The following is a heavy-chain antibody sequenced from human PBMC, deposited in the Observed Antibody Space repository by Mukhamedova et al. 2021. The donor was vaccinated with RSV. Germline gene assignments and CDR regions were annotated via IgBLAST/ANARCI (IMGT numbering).Heavy chain of an antibody. CDR1: SFA. D-gene: IGHD4-17*01. Sequence: SFAMHWVRQAPGKGLAWVAVTSYDGYYKYYGDSVKGRFTISRDNSKNTLYLQMDSLTPDDTGLYYCAKGRGSSYHGDYMANWGQG. V-gene: IGHV3-30*04. J-gene: IGHJ4*02. CDR3: AKGRGSSYHGDYMAN. CDR2: TSYDGYYK.